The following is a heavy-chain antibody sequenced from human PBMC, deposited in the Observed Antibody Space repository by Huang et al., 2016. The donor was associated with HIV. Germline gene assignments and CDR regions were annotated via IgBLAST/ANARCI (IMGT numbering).Heavy chain of an antibody. Sequence: QVQLQESGPGLVKPSETLSLTCTVSGGSISSPYWSWIRQPPGKGLEWIGSIYYSGGTNYNPARKGRVTRSVDTSKNQFSLKLSSVTAADTAVYYCARDTMVRGFDYWGQGTLVTVSS. D-gene: IGHD3-10*01. V-gene: IGHV4-59*11. CDR2: IYYSGGT. J-gene: IGHJ4*02. CDR3: ARDTMVRGFDY. CDR1: GGSISSPY.